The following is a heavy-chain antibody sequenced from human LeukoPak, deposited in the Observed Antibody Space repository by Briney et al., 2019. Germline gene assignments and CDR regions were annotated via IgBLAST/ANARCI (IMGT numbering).Heavy chain of an antibody. CDR1: GFTFSSYA. CDR2: ISYDGSNK. CDR3: ARGPGDPPNY. V-gene: IGHV3-30-3*01. J-gene: IGHJ4*02. Sequence: EGSLRLSCAASGFTFSSYAMHWVRQAPGKGLEWVAVISYDGSNKYYADSVKGRFTISRDNSKNTLYLQMNSLRVEDTAVYYCARGPGDPPNYWGQGTLVTVSS.